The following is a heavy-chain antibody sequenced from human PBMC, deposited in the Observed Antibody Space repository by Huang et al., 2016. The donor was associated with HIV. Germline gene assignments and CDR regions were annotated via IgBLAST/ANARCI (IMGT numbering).Heavy chain of an antibody. CDR1: GFTFSSYA. V-gene: IGHV3-30*02. J-gene: IGHJ5*02. CDR3: VKFTIDDSSVAA. D-gene: IGHD6-19*01. CDR2: IQCDGVNK. Sequence: QVQLVESGGGVVQPGGSLRLSCAATGFTFSSYAMHWVRQAPGKGLEWVAYIQCDGVNKKYADAVKGRFTISRDNSKNTLYLQISSLRAEDTAVYYCVKFTIDDSSVAAWGQGTLVTVS.